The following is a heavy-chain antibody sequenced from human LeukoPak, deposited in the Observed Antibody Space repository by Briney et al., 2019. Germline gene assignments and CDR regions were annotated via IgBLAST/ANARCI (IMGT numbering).Heavy chain of an antibody. CDR3: GRGFSIVPAGIPDY. CDR1: GFTFGSYW. V-gene: IGHV3-74*01. D-gene: IGHD2-2*02. J-gene: IGHJ4*02. CDR2: INTDGGST. Sequence: GGSLRLSCAASGFTFGSYWMDWVRQAPGKGLVWVSRINTDGGSTTYADSVKGRFTISRDNAKNTLYLQMNSLRAEDTAVYYCGRGFSIVPAGIPDYWGLGTLVTVSS.